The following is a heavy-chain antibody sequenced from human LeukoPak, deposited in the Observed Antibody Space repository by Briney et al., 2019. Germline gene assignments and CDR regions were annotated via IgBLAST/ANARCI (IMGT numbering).Heavy chain of an antibody. D-gene: IGHD3-16*01. CDR1: GFTFSSYW. CDR3: ARDSTPHTYGGSNDY. V-gene: IGHV3-74*01. Sequence: GSLRLSCAASGFTFSSYWMHWVRQAPGKGLVWVSRINTDGSSTSYADSVKGRFTISRDNAKNALYLQMNSLRAEDTAVYYCARDSTPHTYGGSNDYWGQGTLVTVSS. J-gene: IGHJ4*02. CDR2: INTDGSST.